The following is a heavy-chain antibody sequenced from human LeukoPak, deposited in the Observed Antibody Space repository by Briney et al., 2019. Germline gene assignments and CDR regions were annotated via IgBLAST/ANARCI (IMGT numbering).Heavy chain of an antibody. CDR1: GGSISSYY. CDR3: ARVVVSPYGGYEDY. D-gene: IGHD5-12*01. Sequence: PSETLSLTCSVSGGSISSYYWSWIRQPPGKGLEWIGNIYYTGRTYYSPSLKSRVTISADTSKNQFSLKLSSVTAADTAVYYCARVVVSPYGGYEDYWGQGTLVTVSS. J-gene: IGHJ4*02. V-gene: IGHV4-59*01. CDR2: IYYTGRT.